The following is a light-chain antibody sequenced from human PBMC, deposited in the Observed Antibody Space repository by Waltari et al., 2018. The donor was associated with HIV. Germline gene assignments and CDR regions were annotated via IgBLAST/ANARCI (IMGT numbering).Light chain of an antibody. CDR2: DAT. J-gene: IGLJ1*01. CDR3: SSFTTSQTYV. Sequence: HSALTQPASVSGSPGQSISISCSGTGSAIAVYDFVSWYQQHPGRPPKLIIYDATTRPSDVSDRFSASKSGTTASLTITGLQDEDEADYFCSSFTTSQTYVFGSGTRVTVL. V-gene: IGLV2-14*03. CDR1: GSAIAVYDF.